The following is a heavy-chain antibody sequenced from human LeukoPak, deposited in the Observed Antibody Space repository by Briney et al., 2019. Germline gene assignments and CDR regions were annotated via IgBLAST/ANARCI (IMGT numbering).Heavy chain of an antibody. CDR1: GYSYTSYW. CDR3: ARLGGPHSPFDN. J-gene: IGHJ4*02. D-gene: IGHD2-15*01. CDR2: IYPGDSDT. Sequence: GESLKISYKSSGYSYTSYWIGWVRQLPGKGLEWMGIIYPGDSDTRYSWSFQGQVTISADKSLRTAYLQWRSLKASDTGIYFCARLGGPHSPFDNWGQGTRVIVSS. V-gene: IGHV5-51*01.